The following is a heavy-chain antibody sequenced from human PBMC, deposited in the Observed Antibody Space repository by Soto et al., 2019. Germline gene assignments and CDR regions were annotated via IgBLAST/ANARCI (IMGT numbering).Heavy chain of an antibody. Sequence: PGGSLRLSCAASGFTFSSYGMTWVRQAQGKGLEWVSAISGGGGSKYYAESVKGRFTISRDNSKNTLYLNMNSLRAEDTAVYNCAKDPYCSGLSSYYFWGQGPLVPSPQ. CDR2: ISGGGGSK. V-gene: IGHV3-23*01. CDR1: GFTFSSYG. CDR3: AKDPYCSGLSSYYF. D-gene: IGHD2-15*01. J-gene: IGHJ4*02.